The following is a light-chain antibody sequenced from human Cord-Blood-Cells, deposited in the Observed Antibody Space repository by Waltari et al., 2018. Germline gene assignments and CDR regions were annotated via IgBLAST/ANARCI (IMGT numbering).Light chain of an antibody. CDR1: SSDVGGYNY. Sequence: QSALTQPASVSGSPGQSITISCTGTSSDVGGYNYVSWYQQHPGKAPKLMIYDVSNRPSGVYNPFSGSKSCNTASLTISGLQAEDEADYYCSSYTSSSTLVFGGGTKLTVL. J-gene: IGLJ3*02. CDR2: DVS. V-gene: IGLV2-14*01. CDR3: SSYTSSSTLV.